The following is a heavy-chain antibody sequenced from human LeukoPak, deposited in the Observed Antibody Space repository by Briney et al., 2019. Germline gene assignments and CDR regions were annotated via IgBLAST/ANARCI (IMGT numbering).Heavy chain of an antibody. CDR2: INPNSGGT. CDR1: GYTFTGYY. Sequence: ASVKVSCKASGYTFTGYYMHWVRQAPGQGLEWMGWINPNSGGTNYAQKFQGRVTMTGDTSISTAYMEPSRLRSDDTAVYYCARGRNWGQQLVDYWGQGTLVTVSS. CDR3: ARGRNWGQQLVDY. J-gene: IGHJ4*02. V-gene: IGHV1-2*02. D-gene: IGHD6-13*01.